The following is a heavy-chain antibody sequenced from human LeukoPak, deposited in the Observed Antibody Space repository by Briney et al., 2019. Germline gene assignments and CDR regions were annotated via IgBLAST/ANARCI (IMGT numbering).Heavy chain of an antibody. D-gene: IGHD3-22*01. CDR1: GGSISSSNYY. CDR2: IYYSGST. Sequence: PSETLSLTCNVSGGSISSSNYYWGWIRQPPGKGLEWIGSIYYSGSTYYNPSLKSRVTISVDTSKNQFSLKLSSVTAADTAVYYCASRYYDSSGYYLEAIFDYWGQGTLVTVSS. CDR3: ASRYYDSSGYYLEAIFDY. J-gene: IGHJ4*02. V-gene: IGHV4-39*07.